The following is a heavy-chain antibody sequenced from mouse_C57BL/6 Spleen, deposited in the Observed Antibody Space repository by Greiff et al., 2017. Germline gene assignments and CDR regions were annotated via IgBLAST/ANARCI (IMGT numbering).Heavy chain of an antibody. J-gene: IGHJ3*01. CDR1: GYTFSSYW. Sequence: QVQLQQPGAEPVKPGASVKLSCQASGYTFSSYWMHWVKQRPGRGLEWIGRIDPNSGGTKYNEKFKGKATLTVNTPSRTAHMQLSSLTAEDAAVYYCAKLGAWFAYWGQGTLVTVSA. D-gene: IGHD4-1*01. CDR2: IDPNSGGT. CDR3: AKLGAWFAY. V-gene: IGHV1-72*01.